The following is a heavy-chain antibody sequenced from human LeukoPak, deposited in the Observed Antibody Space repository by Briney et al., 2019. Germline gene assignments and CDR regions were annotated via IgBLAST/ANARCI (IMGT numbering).Heavy chain of an antibody. Sequence: SETLSLTCAVYGGSFSGYYWSWIRQPPGKGLEWIGEISQSGSTNYNPSLKSRVTISVDTSKNRFSLKLSSVTAADTAVYYCARFVTGDGAFDIWGQGTMVTVSS. D-gene: IGHD7-27*01. V-gene: IGHV4-34*01. CDR3: ARFVTGDGAFDI. CDR1: GGSFSGYY. CDR2: ISQSGST. J-gene: IGHJ3*02.